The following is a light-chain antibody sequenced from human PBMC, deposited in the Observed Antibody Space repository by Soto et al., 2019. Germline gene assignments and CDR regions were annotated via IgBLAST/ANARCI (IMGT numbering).Light chain of an antibody. CDR3: QQYGSSSIT. CDR1: QGISTY. J-gene: IGKJ5*01. CDR2: AAS. V-gene: IGKV1-39*01. Sequence: DIQMTQSPSSLSESAGDRVTITCRASQGISTYLNWYQQKPGKAPKLLIYAASSLQSGVPSRFSGSGSETDFTLTISRLEPEDFAVYYCQQYGSSSITFGQGTRLE.